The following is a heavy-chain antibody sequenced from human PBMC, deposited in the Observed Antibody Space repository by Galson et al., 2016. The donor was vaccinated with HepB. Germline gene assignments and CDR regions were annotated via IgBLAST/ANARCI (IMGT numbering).Heavy chain of an antibody. D-gene: IGHD3-10*01. J-gene: IGHJ4*02. CDR1: GVSISESTW. Sequence: SETLSLTCAVSGVSISESTWWSWVRQHPGKGLEWIAEIYHTGGTIYNPSLKSRVTISLDKSKNQFSLRLGSVTAADTAIYYCVSTWGFYYGSGSYYKENDYWGQGTLVTVSS. CDR2: IYHTGGT. V-gene: IGHV4-4*02. CDR3: VSTWGFYYGSGSYYKENDY.